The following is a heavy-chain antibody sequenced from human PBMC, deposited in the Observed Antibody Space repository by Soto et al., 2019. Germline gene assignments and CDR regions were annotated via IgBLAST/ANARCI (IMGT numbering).Heavy chain of an antibody. J-gene: IGHJ4*02. CDR1: GYTFTSYG. D-gene: IGHD1-26*01. Sequence: QVPLVQSGAEVKKPGASVKVSCKASGYTFTSYGISWVRQAPGQGLEWMGWISAYNGNTNYAQKLQGRVTMTTDTPTSTDYMELRSLRSDDTAVYYCARDLGWELQAGANFDYWGQGTLVTVSS. CDR2: ISAYNGNT. V-gene: IGHV1-18*01. CDR3: ARDLGWELQAGANFDY.